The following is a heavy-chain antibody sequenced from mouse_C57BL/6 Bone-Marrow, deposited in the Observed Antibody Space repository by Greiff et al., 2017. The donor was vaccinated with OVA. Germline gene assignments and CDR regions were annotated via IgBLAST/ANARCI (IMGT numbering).Heavy chain of an antibody. CDR1: GYTFTSYW. Sequence: QVQLQQPGTELVKPGASVKLSCKASGYTFTSYWMHWVKQRPGQGLEWIGNINPSNGGTNYNEKFKSKATLTVDKSSSTAYMPLSSLTSEDTAVYYCARSPFTTVVATEAYWGQGTLVTVSA. V-gene: IGHV1-53*01. CDR3: ARSPFTTVVATEAY. J-gene: IGHJ3*01. CDR2: INPSNGGT. D-gene: IGHD1-1*01.